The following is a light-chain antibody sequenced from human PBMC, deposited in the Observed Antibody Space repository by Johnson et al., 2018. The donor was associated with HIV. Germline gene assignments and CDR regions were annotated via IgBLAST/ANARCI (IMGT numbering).Light chain of an antibody. Sequence: HSVLTQPPSVSAAPGHNVTISCSGSSSNIGDSYISWYQQLPGAAPKLLIYENNKRPSGIPDRFSGSKSGTSATLGITGLQTGDEADYYCGTWNNSLSANYVFGTGPNVTVL. V-gene: IGLV1-51*02. CDR3: GTWNNSLSANYV. CDR2: ENN. CDR1: SSNIGDSY. J-gene: IGLJ1*01.